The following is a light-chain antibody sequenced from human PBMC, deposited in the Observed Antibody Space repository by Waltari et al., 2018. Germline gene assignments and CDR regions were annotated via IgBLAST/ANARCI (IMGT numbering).Light chain of an antibody. Sequence: IQMTQSPSSLSGSVGDRVTISCRASQDITNALDWYQHKLGRAPNLLIYATSKLEGGVPARFSGRGSGTTYTRTIDSLQSDDSASYFCQQYFSVPLTFGGGSKIEI. J-gene: IGKJ4*01. CDR1: QDITNA. CDR2: ATS. CDR3: QQYFSVPLT. V-gene: IGKV1-NL1*01.